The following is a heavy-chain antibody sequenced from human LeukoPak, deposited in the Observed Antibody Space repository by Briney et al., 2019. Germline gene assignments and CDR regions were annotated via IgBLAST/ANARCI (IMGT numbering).Heavy chain of an antibody. CDR2: ISSSGSTI. J-gene: IGHJ6*03. CDR1: GFTFSSYE. Sequence: GGSLRLSCAASGFTFSSYEMNWVRQAPGKGLEWVSYISSSGSTIYYADSVKGRFTISRDNAKNSLYLQMNSLRAEDTAVYYCARDKRELYYYSSGSYSSYYYYYMDVWGKGTTVTVSS. CDR3: ARDKRELYYYSSGSYSSYYYYYMDV. V-gene: IGHV3-48*03. D-gene: IGHD3-10*01.